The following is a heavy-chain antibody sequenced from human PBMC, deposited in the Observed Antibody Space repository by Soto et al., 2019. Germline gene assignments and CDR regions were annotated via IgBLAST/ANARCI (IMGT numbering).Heavy chain of an antibody. CDR2: IKITSDGGTI. CDR3: IRDPYGST. J-gene: IGHJ5*02. V-gene: IGHV3-15*01. Sequence: PGGSLRLSCAASGFTFSTAWMTWVRQAPGRGLEWVARIKITSDGGTIHYAAPVKGRFTISRDDSKDTLFLQMNSLKIEDTALYYCIRDPYGSTWGQGTLVTVSS. D-gene: IGHD3-10*01. CDR1: GFTFSTAW.